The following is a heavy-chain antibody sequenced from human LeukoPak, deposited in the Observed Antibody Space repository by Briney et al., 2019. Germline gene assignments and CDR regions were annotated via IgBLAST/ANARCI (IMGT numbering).Heavy chain of an antibody. CDR1: GFTFSSYG. J-gene: IGHJ4*02. CDR2: ICDDGNCK. Sequence: GGSLRLSCAASGFTFSSYGMHWVRQAPGKGLEWVAVICDDGNCKYYADSVKGRFTISRDNSNNTLSLQMNSLRAEDTAVYYCARVRRDGYNHVRWYFDYWGQGTLVTVSS. V-gene: IGHV3-33*01. CDR3: ARVRRDGYNHVRWYFDY. D-gene: IGHD5-24*01.